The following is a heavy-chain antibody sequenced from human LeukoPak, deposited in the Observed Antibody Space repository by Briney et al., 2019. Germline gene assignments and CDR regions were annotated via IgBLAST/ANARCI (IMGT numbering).Heavy chain of an antibody. V-gene: IGHV1-69*13. CDR2: IIPIFGTA. J-gene: IGHJ4*02. D-gene: IGHD3-16*01. CDR1: GGTLSNYA. CDR3: AAGGIQPWGSPKWADY. Sequence: SSVNVSCKASGGTLSNYAISWVRQAPGPRLEWMGGIIPIFGTANYAQKFQGRVTITADESTSTAYMELSSLRSEDTAVYYCAAGGIQPWGSPKWADYWGQGTLVTVSS.